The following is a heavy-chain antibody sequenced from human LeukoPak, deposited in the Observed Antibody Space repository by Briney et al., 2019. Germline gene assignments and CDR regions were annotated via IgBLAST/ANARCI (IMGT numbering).Heavy chain of an antibody. CDR2: INHSGST. Sequence: SETLSLTCAVYGGSFSGYYSSWIRQPPGKGLEWIGEINHSGSTNYNPSLKSRVTISVDTSKNQFSLKLSSVTAADTAVYYCARGMVARFDYWGQGTLVTVSS. CDR3: ARGMVARFDY. CDR1: GGSFSGYY. D-gene: IGHD3-10*01. V-gene: IGHV4-34*01. J-gene: IGHJ4*02.